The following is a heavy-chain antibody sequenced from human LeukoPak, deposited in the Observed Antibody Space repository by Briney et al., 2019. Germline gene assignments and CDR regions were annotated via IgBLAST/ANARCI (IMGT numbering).Heavy chain of an antibody. Sequence: PGGSLRLSCAASGFTFSSYAMSWVRQAPGKGLEWVSAISGSGGSTYYADSVKGRFTISRDNSKNTLYLQMNSLRAEDTAVYYCAKGPVLLWFGELLVAPYYFDYWGQGTLVTVSS. CDR1: GFTFSSYA. CDR3: AKGPVLLWFGELLVAPYYFDY. CDR2: ISGSGGST. D-gene: IGHD3-10*01. J-gene: IGHJ4*02. V-gene: IGHV3-23*01.